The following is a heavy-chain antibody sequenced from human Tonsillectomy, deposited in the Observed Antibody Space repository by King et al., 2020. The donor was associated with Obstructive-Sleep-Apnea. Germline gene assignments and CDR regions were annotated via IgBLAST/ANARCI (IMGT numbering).Heavy chain of an antibody. J-gene: IGHJ4*02. Sequence: VQLVESGGGLVQPGGSLRLSCAASGFTFSSMSWVRQAPGKGLEWVSGISGSGGSTYYADAAKGRFTISRDNSKNTLYLQMNSLRVEDTAVYYCAKDILTGNYYFDYWGQGTLVTVSS. CDR2: ISGSGGST. CDR3: AKDILTGNYYFDY. CDR1: GFTFSS. D-gene: IGHD3-9*01. V-gene: IGHV3-23*04.